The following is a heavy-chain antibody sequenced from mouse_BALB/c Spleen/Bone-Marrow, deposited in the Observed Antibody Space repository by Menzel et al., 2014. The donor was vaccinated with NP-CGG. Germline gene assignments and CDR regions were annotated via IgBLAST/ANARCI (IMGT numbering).Heavy chain of an antibody. Sequence: EVMLVESGAELVKPGASVKLSCTASGFNIKDTYMHWVKQRPEQGLEWTGRIDPANGNTKYDPKFQGKATITADTSSNTAYLQLSSLTSEDTAVYYCAGYDYYQAWFAYWGQGTLVTVSA. CDR1: GFNIKDTY. J-gene: IGHJ3*01. CDR3: AGYDYYQAWFAY. CDR2: IDPANGNT. V-gene: IGHV14-3*02. D-gene: IGHD2-4*01.